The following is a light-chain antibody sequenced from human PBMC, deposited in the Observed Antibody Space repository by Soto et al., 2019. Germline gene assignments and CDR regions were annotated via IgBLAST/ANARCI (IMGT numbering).Light chain of an antibody. Sequence: PATLSVSPGERASLSCRASQSVSTNLXXYXXKXAXXXRXXXYGASTRATGIPGRFSGGGYGTEFTLTISSLQSADFAVYYCQQYNDWPLTFGGGNKVDIK. V-gene: IGKV3-15*01. J-gene: IGKJ4*01. CDR3: QQYNDWPLT. CDR1: QSVSTN. CDR2: GAS.